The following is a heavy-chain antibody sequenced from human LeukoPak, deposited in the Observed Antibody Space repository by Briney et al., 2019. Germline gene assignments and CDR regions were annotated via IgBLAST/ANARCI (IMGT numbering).Heavy chain of an antibody. CDR3: ARGTPRFLEWLFFDY. D-gene: IGHD3-3*01. Sequence: GESLKISCKGFGYSFTNYWIGWVRQMPGKGLEWMGIIYPGDSETRYSPSFQGQVTISVDKSISTAYLQWSSLKASDTAMYYCARGTPRFLEWLFFDYWGQGTLVTVSS. V-gene: IGHV5-51*01. CDR1: GYSFTNYW. CDR2: IYPGDSET. J-gene: IGHJ4*02.